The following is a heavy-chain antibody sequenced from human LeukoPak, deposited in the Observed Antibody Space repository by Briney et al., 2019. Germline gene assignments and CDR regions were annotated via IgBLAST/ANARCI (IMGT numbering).Heavy chain of an antibody. CDR2: IIPIFGTA. J-gene: IGHJ6*02. V-gene: IGHV1-69*13. CDR1: GGTFSSYA. Sequence: ASVKVSCKASGGTFSSYAISWVRQAPGQGLEWMGGIIPIFGTANYAQKFQGRVTITADESTSTAYMELSSLRTEDTAVYYCARDHDCSSTSCYAGYYYYYGMDVWGQGTTVTVSS. CDR3: ARDHDCSSTSCYAGYYYYYGMDV. D-gene: IGHD2-2*01.